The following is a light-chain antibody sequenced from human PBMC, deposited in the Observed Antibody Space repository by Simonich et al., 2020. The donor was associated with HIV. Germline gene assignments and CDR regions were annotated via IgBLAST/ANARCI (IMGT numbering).Light chain of an antibody. J-gene: IGKJ1*01. CDR2: KAS. Sequence: DIQMTQSPSTLSASVGDRVTITCRASQSISVWLAWYQQKPGKAPKLLIHKASSVESGVPSRFSGSGSGTEFTLTFSSLQPDDFATYYCQQYNSYPVSFGQGTKVEIK. V-gene: IGKV1-5*03. CDR1: QSISVW. CDR3: QQYNSYPVS.